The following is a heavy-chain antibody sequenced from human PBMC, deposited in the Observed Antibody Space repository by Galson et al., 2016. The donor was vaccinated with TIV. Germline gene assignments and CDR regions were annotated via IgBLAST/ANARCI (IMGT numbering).Heavy chain of an antibody. V-gene: IGHV3-9*01. CDR1: GFTFDDHA. CDR2: ISWNSALI. J-gene: IGHJ4*02. CDR3: VKDRAASRPGEFDD. D-gene: IGHD6-13*01. Sequence: SLRLSCATSGFTFDDHAMHWVRQPPGKGLEWLAGISWNSALIHYAESVKGRFTISRDKDKKSLYLQMNSLRPEDTALYYCVKDRAASRPGEFDDWGQGTRVTVAS.